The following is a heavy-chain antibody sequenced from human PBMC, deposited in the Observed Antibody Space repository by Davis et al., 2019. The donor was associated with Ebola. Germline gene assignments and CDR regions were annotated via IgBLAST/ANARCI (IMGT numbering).Heavy chain of an antibody. CDR2: IWYDGSRK. Sequence: GESLKISCAASGFNFRSYFMHWVRQAPDKGLEWVAVIWYDGSRKYYGDSVKGRFTISRDNSDNLLYLQMNSLRAEDTAVYYCAIPDCSGANCYSVYIKNWGQGTLVTVSS. D-gene: IGHD2-15*01. CDR3: AIPDCSGANCYSVYIKN. V-gene: IGHV3-33*01. CDR1: GFNFRSYF. J-gene: IGHJ4*02.